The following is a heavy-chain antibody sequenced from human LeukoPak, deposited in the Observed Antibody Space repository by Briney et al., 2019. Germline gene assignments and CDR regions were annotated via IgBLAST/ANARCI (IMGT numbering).Heavy chain of an antibody. CDR1: GFTFTGYI. Sequence: ASVKVSCKTSGFTFTGYILHWVRQAPGQGLEWMGWLNPDSGGTNYAQKFQGRVTVTRDTSINTAYMELSRLTSDDTAVYYCATKVVTPADMLDFWGQGTLVTVSS. CDR2: LNPDSGGT. D-gene: IGHD2-2*01. J-gene: IGHJ4*02. V-gene: IGHV1-2*02. CDR3: ATKVVTPADMLDF.